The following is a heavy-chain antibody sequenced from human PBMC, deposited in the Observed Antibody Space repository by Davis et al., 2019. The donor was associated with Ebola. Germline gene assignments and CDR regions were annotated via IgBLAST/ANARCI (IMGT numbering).Heavy chain of an antibody. CDR1: GFTFSSYG. J-gene: IGHJ5*02. CDR3: AKDASPGIVGATVGRFDP. V-gene: IGHV3-33*06. CDR2: IWYDGSNK. D-gene: IGHD1-26*01. Sequence: GESLKISCAASGFTFSSYGMHWVRQAPGKGLEWVAVIWYDGSNKYYADSVKGRFTISRDNSKNILYLQMNSLRAEDEAMYYCAKDASPGIVGATVGRFDPWGQGTLVTVSS.